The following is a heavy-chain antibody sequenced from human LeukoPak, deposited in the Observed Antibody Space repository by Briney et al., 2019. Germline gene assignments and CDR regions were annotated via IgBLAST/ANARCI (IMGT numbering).Heavy chain of an antibody. D-gene: IGHD1-26*01. CDR2: ISGSGGST. CDR3: AKRLSWVKGSLDYFDY. V-gene: IGHV3-23*01. Sequence: GGSLRLSCAASGFTFSSYAMSWVRQAPGKGLEWVSAISGSGGSTHYADSVKGRFTISRDNSKNTLYLQMNSLRAEDTAVYYCAKRLSWVKGSLDYFDYWGQGTLVTVSS. J-gene: IGHJ4*02. CDR1: GFTFSSYA.